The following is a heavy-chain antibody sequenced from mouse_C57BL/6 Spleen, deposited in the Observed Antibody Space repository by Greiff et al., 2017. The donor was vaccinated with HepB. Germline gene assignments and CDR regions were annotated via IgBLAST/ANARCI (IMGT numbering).Heavy chain of an antibody. D-gene: IGHD1-1*01. CDR1: GYTFTSYW. J-gene: IGHJ4*01. Sequence: QVHVKQPGTELVKPGASVKLSCKASGYTFTSYWMHWVKQRPGQGLEWIGNINPSNGGTNYNEKFKSKATLTVDKSSSTAYMQLSSLTSEDSAVYYCARKESSPLYYAMDYWGQGTSVTVSS. V-gene: IGHV1-53*01. CDR3: ARKESSPLYYAMDY. CDR2: INPSNGGT.